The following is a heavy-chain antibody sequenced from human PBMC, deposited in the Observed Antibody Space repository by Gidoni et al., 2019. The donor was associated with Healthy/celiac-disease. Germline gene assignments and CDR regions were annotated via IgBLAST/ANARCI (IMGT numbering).Heavy chain of an antibody. Sequence: EVQLVESGGGLVKPGGSLRLSCAASGFTFSSYSMNWVRQAPGKGLEWVSSIRSSSSYIYYADSVKGRFTISRDNAKNSLYLQMNSLRAEDTAVYYCARDGYYYGSGNYGMDVWGQGTTVTVSS. J-gene: IGHJ6*02. D-gene: IGHD3-10*01. CDR2: IRSSSSYI. V-gene: IGHV3-21*01. CDR1: GFTFSSYS. CDR3: ARDGYYYGSGNYGMDV.